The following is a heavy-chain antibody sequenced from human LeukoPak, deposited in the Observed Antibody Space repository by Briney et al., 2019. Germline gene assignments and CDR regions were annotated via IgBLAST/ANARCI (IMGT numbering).Heavy chain of an antibody. V-gene: IGHV4-31*03. D-gene: IGHD3-22*01. CDR2: IYYSGST. CDR1: GGSISSGGYY. CDR3: ARHVGYYDSSGYPRYWYFDL. J-gene: IGHJ2*01. Sequence: SETLSLTCTVSGGSISSGGYYWSWIRQHPGKGLEWIGYIYYSGSTYYNPSLRSRVTISVDTSKNQFSLKLSSVTAADTAVYYCARHVGYYDSSGYPRYWYFDLWGRGTLVTVSS.